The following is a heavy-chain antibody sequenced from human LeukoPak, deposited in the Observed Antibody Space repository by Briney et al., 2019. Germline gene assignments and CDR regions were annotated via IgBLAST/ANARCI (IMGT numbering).Heavy chain of an antibody. J-gene: IGHJ4*02. Sequence: PGGSLRLSCAASGFTFSSYSMNWVRQAPGKGLEWVSYISSSSSTIYYADSVKGRFTISRDNAKNSLYLQMNSLRAEDTAVYYCARAPPLRYFDWLLPYYFDYWGQGTLVTVSS. D-gene: IGHD3-9*01. V-gene: IGHV3-48*01. CDR2: ISSSSSTI. CDR1: GFTFSSYS. CDR3: ARAPPLRYFDWLLPYYFDY.